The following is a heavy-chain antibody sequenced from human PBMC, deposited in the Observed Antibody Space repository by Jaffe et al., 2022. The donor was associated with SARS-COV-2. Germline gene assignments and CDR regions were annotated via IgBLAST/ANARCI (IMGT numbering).Heavy chain of an antibody. CDR3: ARVLIVGATHPFDY. D-gene: IGHD1-26*01. CDR1: GFTFSSYA. CDR2: ISYDGSNK. Sequence: QVQLVESGGGVVQPGRSLRLSCAASGFTFSSYAMHWVRQAPGKGLEWVAVISYDGSNKYYADSVKGRFTISRDNSKNTLYLQMNSLRAEDTAVYYCARVLIVGATHPFDYWGQGTLVTVSS. J-gene: IGHJ4*02. V-gene: IGHV3-30-3*01.